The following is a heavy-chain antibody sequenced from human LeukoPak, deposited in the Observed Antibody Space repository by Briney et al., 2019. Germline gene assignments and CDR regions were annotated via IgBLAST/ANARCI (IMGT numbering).Heavy chain of an antibody. J-gene: IGHJ4*02. CDR3: AKEGGYSGSGTDY. D-gene: IGHD3-10*01. V-gene: IGHV3-30*02. Sequence: GGSLRLSCAASGFTFSSYGMHWVRQAPGKGLEWLTFIRYDGSNKYYADSVRGRFTISRDNSKNTLYLQMNSLRPEDTAVYYCAKEGGYSGSGTDYWGQGILVTVSS. CDR2: IRYDGSNK. CDR1: GFTFSSYG.